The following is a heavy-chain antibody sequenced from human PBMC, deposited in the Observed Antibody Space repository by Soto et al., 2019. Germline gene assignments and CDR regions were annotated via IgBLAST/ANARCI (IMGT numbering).Heavy chain of an antibody. D-gene: IGHD4-17*01. Sequence: SVKVSCKASGGTFGSYAISWVRQAPGQGLEWMGGIIPIFGTANYAQKFQGRVTITADESTSTAYMELSSLRSEDTAVYYCARVLARTTAAFDIWGQGTMVTVSS. CDR2: IIPIFGTA. J-gene: IGHJ3*02. CDR1: GGTFGSYA. CDR3: ARVLARTTAAFDI. V-gene: IGHV1-69*13.